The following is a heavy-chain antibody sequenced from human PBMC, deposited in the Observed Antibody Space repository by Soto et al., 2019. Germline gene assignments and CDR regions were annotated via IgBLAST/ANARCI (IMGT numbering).Heavy chain of an antibody. V-gene: IGHV3-74*01. CDR1: GFIFKMYW. CDR3: TRVVDGSAGEFDY. Sequence: PGGSLRLSCAASGFIFKMYWMHWVRQSPGKGLVWISRIYNDGTYSDYADSVRGRFTISRDNVNDTLYLQMNNLRAEDTAVYFCTRVVDGSAGEFDYWGQGTLVTVSS. J-gene: IGHJ4*02. CDR2: IYNDGTYS. D-gene: IGHD3-10*01.